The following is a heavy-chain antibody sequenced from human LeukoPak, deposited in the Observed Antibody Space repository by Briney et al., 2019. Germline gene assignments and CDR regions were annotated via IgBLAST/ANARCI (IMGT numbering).Heavy chain of an antibody. J-gene: IGHJ6*03. CDR1: GYTFTSYG. V-gene: IGHV1-46*01. Sequence: ASVKVSCKASGYTFTSYGISWVRQAPGQGLEWMGLINPSGGSTNYAQKFQGRVTMTRDTSTSTVYMELSSLRSEDTAVYYCAKGHSITMIRGGQWYYYMDVWGKGTTVTISS. CDR2: INPSGGST. D-gene: IGHD3-10*01. CDR3: AKGHSITMIRGGQWYYYMDV.